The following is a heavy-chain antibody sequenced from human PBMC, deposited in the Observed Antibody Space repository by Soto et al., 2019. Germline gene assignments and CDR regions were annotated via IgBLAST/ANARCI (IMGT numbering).Heavy chain of an antibody. CDR3: ARVFRGYSGYDPYYYYYMDV. CDR1: GYTFTSYG. J-gene: IGHJ6*03. D-gene: IGHD5-12*01. V-gene: IGHV1-18*01. CDR2: ISAYNGNT. Sequence: ASVKVSCKASGYTFTSYGISWVRQAPGQGLEWMGWISAYNGNTNYAQKLQGRVTMTTDTSTSTAYMELRSLRSDDTAVYYCARVFRGYSGYDPYYYYYMDVWGKGTTVTVSS.